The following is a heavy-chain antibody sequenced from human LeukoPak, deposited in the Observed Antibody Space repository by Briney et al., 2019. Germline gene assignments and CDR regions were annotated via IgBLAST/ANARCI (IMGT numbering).Heavy chain of an antibody. V-gene: IGHV3-30-3*01. CDR2: ISYDGSNK. CDR3: ARDATGTGYSSGWFGGYFDY. D-gene: IGHD6-19*01. CDR1: GFTFSSYA. Sequence: GRSLRLSCAASGFTFSSYAMHWVRQAPGKGLEWVAVISYDGSNKYYADSVKGRFTISRDNSKNTLYLQMNSLRAEDTAVYYCARDATGTGYSSGWFGGYFDYWGQGTLVTVSS. J-gene: IGHJ4*02.